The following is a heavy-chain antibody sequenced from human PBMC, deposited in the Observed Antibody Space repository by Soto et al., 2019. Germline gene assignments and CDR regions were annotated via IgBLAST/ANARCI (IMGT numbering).Heavy chain of an antibody. CDR2: LNPNGGGT. V-gene: IGHV1-46*01. D-gene: IGHD6-19*01. CDR1: GYKFINHY. J-gene: IGHJ4*02. Sequence: ASVKVSCKASGYKFINHYIHWVRQAPGVGLECMGILNPNGGGTDYAQKFQGRVTMTTXPXXSXXXTXLXXLRXAXTAVYYCARLVGMAVAIPGYWGQGTLVTVSS. CDR3: ARLVGMAVAIPGY.